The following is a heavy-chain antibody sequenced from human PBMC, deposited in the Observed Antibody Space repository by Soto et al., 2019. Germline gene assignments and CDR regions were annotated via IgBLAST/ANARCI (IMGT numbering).Heavy chain of an antibody. Sequence: QVQLQESGPGLVKPSQTLSLTCTGSGDSISSGGYYWSWIRQHPGKGLEWIGYIYYSGSTYYNPSLKSRVTISVDTSKNQFSLKLSSVTAADTAVYYCARAAHYSSPFRWFDPWGQGTLVTVSS. D-gene: IGHD6-13*01. CDR3: ARAAHYSSPFRWFDP. CDR1: GDSISSGGYY. J-gene: IGHJ5*02. CDR2: IYYSGST. V-gene: IGHV4-31*03.